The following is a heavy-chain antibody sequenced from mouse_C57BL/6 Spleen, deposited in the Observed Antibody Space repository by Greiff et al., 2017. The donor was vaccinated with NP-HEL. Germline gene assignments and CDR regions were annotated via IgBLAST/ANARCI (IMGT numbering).Heavy chain of an antibody. CDR1: GYAFSSSW. D-gene: IGHD2-1*01. V-gene: IGHV1-82*01. J-gene: IGHJ4*01. CDR2: IYPGDGDT. CDR3: ARNYGTNYYAMDY. Sequence: VMLVESGPELVKPGASVKISCKASGYAFSSSWMNWVKQRPGKGLEWIGRIYPGDGDTNYNGKFKGKATLTADKSSSTAYMQLSSLTSEDSAVYFCARNYGTNYYAMDYWGQGTSVTVSS.